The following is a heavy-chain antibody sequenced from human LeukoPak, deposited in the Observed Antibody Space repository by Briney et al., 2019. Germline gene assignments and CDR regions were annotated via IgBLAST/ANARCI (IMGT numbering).Heavy chain of an antibody. D-gene: IGHD2-2*01. CDR2: IYTSGST. CDR1: GGSISSYY. V-gene: IGHV4-4*07. J-gene: IGHJ1*01. Sequence: SETLSLTCTVSGGSISSYYWSWIRQPAGKGLEWIGRIYTSGSTNYNPSLKSRVTMSVDTSKNQFSLKLSSVTAADTAVYYCASDYCSSTSCYRGEYFQHWGQGTLVTVSS. CDR3: ASDYCSSTSCYRGEYFQH.